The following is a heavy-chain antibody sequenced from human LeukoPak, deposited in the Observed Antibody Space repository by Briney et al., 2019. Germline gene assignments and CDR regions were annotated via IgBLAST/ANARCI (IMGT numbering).Heavy chain of an antibody. CDR1: GFTFSSYS. V-gene: IGHV3-21*01. D-gene: IGHD3-3*01. CDR2: ISSSSSYI. J-gene: IGHJ4*02. Sequence: GGSLRLSCAASGFTFSSYSMNWVRQAPGKGLEWVSSISSSSSYIYYADSVKGRFTISRDNAKNSLYLQMNSLRAEDTAVYYCARGRVVIPPYYFDYGARGPLVTVPS. CDR3: ARGRVVIPPYYFDY.